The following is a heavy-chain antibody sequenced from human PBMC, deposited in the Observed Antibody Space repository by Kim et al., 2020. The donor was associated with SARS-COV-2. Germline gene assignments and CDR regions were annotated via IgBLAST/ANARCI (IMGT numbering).Heavy chain of an antibody. D-gene: IGHD6-13*01. Sequence: SETLSLTCTVSRGSINGYYWSWIRQSPEKGLEWSGYVFYLGSTNYNPSLQSRVTITVDTSKNQFSLLLSSVTAADAATYYCARSSCSWKNWFDPWGQGTLVTVSS. CDR3: ARSSCSWKNWFDP. J-gene: IGHJ5*02. CDR1: RGSINGYY. CDR2: VFYLGST. V-gene: IGHV4-59*01.